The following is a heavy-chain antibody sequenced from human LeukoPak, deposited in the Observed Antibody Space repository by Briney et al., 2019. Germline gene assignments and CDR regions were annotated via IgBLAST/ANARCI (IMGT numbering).Heavy chain of an antibody. V-gene: IGHV4-31*03. J-gene: IGHJ4*02. CDR2: IYYSGST. D-gene: IGHD4-11*01. Sequence: SETLSLTCTVSGGSISSGGYYWSWICQHPGKGLEWIGYIYYSGSTYYNPSLKSRVTISVDTSKNQFSLKLSSVTAADTAVYYCARYRESNYVPNFDYWGQGTLVTVSP. CDR1: GGSISSGGYY. CDR3: ARYRESNYVPNFDY.